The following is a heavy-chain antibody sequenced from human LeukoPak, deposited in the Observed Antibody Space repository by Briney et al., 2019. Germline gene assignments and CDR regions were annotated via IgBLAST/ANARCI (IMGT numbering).Heavy chain of an antibody. V-gene: IGHV3-23*01. CDR1: GFTFGSYA. J-gene: IGHJ4*02. D-gene: IGHD3-22*01. Sequence: AGGSLRLSCAASGFTFGSYAMSWVRQAPGKGLEWVSTISGSGGSTYYADSVKGRFTISRDNSKNTLYLQMNSLRAEDTAVYYCAKDITMIVVVISFDYWGQGTLVTVSS. CDR3: AKDITMIVVVISFDY. CDR2: ISGSGGST.